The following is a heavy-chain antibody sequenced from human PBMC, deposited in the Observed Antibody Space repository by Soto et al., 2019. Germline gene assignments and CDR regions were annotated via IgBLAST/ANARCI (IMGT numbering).Heavy chain of an antibody. Sequence: ASVKVSCKASGYTFTSYYMNWVRQAPGQGLEWLGIINPSGGSTSYAQKLQGRVTMTTDTSTSTAYMELRSLRSDDTAVYYCAREGTLNLYCGGDCPDYYYYYGMDVWGQGTTVTVSS. D-gene: IGHD2-21*02. V-gene: IGHV1-46*01. CDR2: INPSGGST. J-gene: IGHJ6*02. CDR3: AREGTLNLYCGGDCPDYYYYYGMDV. CDR1: GYTFTSYY.